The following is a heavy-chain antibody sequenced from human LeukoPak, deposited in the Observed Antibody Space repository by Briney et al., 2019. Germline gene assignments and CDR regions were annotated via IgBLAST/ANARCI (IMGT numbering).Heavy chain of an antibody. CDR1: GGSISSGGYY. V-gene: IGHV4-30-4*08. CDR2: IYYSGST. D-gene: IGHD6-19*01. J-gene: IGHJ4*02. Sequence: SQTLSLTCTVSGGSISSGGYYWSWIRQHPGKGLEWIGYIYYSGSTYYNPSLKSRVTISVDTSKNQFSLKLSSVTAADTAVYYCAREGAAVAGRRSFDYWGQGTLVTASS. CDR3: AREGAAVAGRRSFDY.